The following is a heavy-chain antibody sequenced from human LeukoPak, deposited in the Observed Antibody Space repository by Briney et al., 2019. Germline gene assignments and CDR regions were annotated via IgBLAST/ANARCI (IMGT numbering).Heavy chain of an antibody. D-gene: IGHD7-27*01. CDR3: ARDQGTGDPGAFDI. Sequence: GGSLRLSCAASGFTFSSYSMNWVRQAPGKGLEWVSSISSSSSYIYYADSVKGRFTISRDNAKNSLYLQMNSLRAEDTAVYYCARDQGTGDPGAFDIWGQGTMVTVSS. J-gene: IGHJ3*02. CDR1: GFTFSSYS. V-gene: IGHV3-21*01. CDR2: ISSSSSYI.